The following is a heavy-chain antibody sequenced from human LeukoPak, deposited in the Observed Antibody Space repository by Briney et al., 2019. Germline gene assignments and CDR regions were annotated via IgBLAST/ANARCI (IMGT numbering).Heavy chain of an antibody. Sequence: GASVKVSCKASGYTFTSYDINWVRQATGQGLEWMGWMNPNSGNTGYAQKFQGRVTMTRNTSISTAYMELSRLRFDDTAVYYCARCTTAATNLPYLWGQGILVTVSS. J-gene: IGHJ4*02. CDR1: GYTFTSYD. CDR2: MNPNSGNT. V-gene: IGHV1-8*01. D-gene: IGHD4-11*01. CDR3: ARCTTAATNLPYL.